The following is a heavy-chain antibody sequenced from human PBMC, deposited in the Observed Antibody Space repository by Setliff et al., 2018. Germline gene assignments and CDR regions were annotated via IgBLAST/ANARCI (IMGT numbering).Heavy chain of an antibody. V-gene: IGHV3-23*01. CDR3: AKDRVPDGYWDFDY. Sequence: GGSLRLSCAASGFTFSNYAMSWVRQAPGKGLEWVSAIDESGGGTYYADSVKGRFTISRDNSKNTLYLQINSLRPEDTAVYYCAKDRVPDGYWDFDYWGQGILVTVSS. CDR1: GFTFSNYA. D-gene: IGHD4-17*01. CDR2: IDESGGGT. J-gene: IGHJ4*02.